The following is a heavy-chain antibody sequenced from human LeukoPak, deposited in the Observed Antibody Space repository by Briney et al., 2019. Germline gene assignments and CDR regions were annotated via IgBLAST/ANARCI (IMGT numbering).Heavy chain of an antibody. CDR1: GFTFRSYS. V-gene: IGHV3-21*01. D-gene: IGHD6-19*01. CDR3: ARFAPNSSGWY. Sequence: PGGSLRLSCAASGFTFRSYSMYWVRQAPGQALEWVSSISSSSSYIYYADSVKGRFTISRDNAKNSLYLQMNSLRAEDTAVYYCARFAPNSSGWYWGQGTLVTVSS. J-gene: IGHJ4*02. CDR2: ISSSSSYI.